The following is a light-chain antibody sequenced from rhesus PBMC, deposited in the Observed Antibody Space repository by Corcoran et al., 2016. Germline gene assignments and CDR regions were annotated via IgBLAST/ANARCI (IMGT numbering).Light chain of an antibody. CDR1: QSVGSN. CDR2: GAS. J-gene: IGKJ2*01. CDR3: QHYTTAPPYS. V-gene: IGKV3-53*01. Sequence: QVILTQSPAILSLSPGERATLSCRASQSVGSNLAWYQQKPGQAPRLLIYGASSRAIGIPDRFSGSGAGTEFTLTTSSLEPEDFAMYSCQHYTTAPPYSFGQGTKVEIK.